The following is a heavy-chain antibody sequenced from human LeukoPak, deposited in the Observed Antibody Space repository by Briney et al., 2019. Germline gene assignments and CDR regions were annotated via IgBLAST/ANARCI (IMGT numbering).Heavy chain of an antibody. J-gene: IGHJ3*02. D-gene: IGHD6-6*01. V-gene: IGHV3-48*01. CDR1: VFTFSNYG. CDR3: ARGGAARPDI. CDR2: ISSTRSSI. Sequence: GGSLRLSCAASVFTFSNYGMNWVRQAPGKGLEWVSYISSTRSSIDYADSVRGRFTISRDNARNSLYLQMDSLRAEDTAVYYCARGGAARPDIWGQGTMVTVSS.